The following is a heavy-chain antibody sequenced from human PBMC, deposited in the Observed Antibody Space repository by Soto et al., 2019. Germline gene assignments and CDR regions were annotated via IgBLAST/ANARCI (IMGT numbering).Heavy chain of an antibody. CDR1: GGTFSTYT. D-gene: IGHD3-22*01. V-gene: IGHV1-69*02. J-gene: IGHJ4*02. CDR2: IIPILGIA. CDR3: ARTDYDSSGYYY. Sequence: QVQLVQSGAEVKKPGSSVKVSCKASGGTFSTYTISWVRQAPGQGLEWMGRIIPILGIANYAQKFQGRVTITADKSTSTAYMELSSLRSEDTAVYYCARTDYDSSGYYYWGQGTLVTVSS.